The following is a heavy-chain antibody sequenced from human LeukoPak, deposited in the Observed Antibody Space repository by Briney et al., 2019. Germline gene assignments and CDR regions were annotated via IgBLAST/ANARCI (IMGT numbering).Heavy chain of an antibody. J-gene: IGHJ3*01. D-gene: IGHD4-11*01. V-gene: IGHV4-59*02. CDR2: VSYSGST. CDR3: ARGERHDYTSYNAFDL. Sequence: PSETLSLTCTVSGGSVSRYYWSWIRQPPGKGLEWIGYVSYSGSTNYIPSLKRRATISVDMSKNQFSLKLSSVTAADTAVYFCARGERHDYTSYNAFDLWGQGTLVTVSS. CDR1: GGSVSRYY.